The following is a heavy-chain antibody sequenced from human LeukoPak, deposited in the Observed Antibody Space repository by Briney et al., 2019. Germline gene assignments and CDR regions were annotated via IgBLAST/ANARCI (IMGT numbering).Heavy chain of an antibody. CDR1: GFTFSSYV. J-gene: IGHJ4*02. V-gene: IGHV3-30*18. CDR2: ISYDGRNK. Sequence: PGGSLRLSCAASGFTFSSYVMHWVRQAPGKGLEWVAAISYDGRNKEYVDSVKGRFTISRDNSKNTVYLQMNSLRAEDTAVYNCAKDRGYSHGFDYWGEGPLVTVSS. CDR3: AKDRGYSHGFDY. D-gene: IGHD5-18*01.